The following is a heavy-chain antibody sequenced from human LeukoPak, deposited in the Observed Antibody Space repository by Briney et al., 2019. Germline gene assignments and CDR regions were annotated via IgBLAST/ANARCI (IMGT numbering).Heavy chain of an antibody. J-gene: IGHJ4*02. CDR1: GFTFSNYW. CDR2: IKQDGSDK. CDR3: ARNRGGGSGYSDY. D-gene: IGHD3-22*01. V-gene: IGHV3-7*05. Sequence: GGSLRLSCAVSGFTFSNYWMDWVRQAQGKGGEWVAMIKQDGSDKYYVDSVKGRFTVSKDNAENSLYLQMNSLRAEDTAVYYCARNRGGGSGYSDYWGQGTLVTVSS.